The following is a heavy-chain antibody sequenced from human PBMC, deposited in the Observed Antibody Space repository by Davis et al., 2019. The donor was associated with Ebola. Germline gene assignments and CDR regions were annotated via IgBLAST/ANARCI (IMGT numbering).Heavy chain of an antibody. V-gene: IGHV1-69*13. CDR2: IIPIYGTR. CDR3: ARGGSGSYVLQH. J-gene: IGHJ1*01. CDR1: GGTFSNYA. D-gene: IGHD1-26*01. Sequence: SVKVSCKASGGTFSNYAITWMRQAPGQGPEWMGGIIPIYGTRKYAQKFEGRVTITADESTSTAYMELSSLRSEDTAVYYCARGGSGSYVLQHWGQGTLVTVSS.